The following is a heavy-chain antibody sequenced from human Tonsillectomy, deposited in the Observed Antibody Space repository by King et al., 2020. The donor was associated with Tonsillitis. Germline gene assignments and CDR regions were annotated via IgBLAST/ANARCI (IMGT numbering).Heavy chain of an antibody. Sequence: QLVQSGAEVKKPGASVKVSCKASGYTFTGYYMHWVRQAPGQGLEWMGWINSNSGGKNYAQKFQGRVTMTRDTSISTAYMELSRLRSDDTAVYYCARVGYCSSTSCPSPGYNWFDPWGQGTLVTVSS. CDR1: GYTFTGYY. J-gene: IGHJ5*02. V-gene: IGHV1-2*02. CDR2: INSNSGGK. CDR3: ARVGYCSSTSCPSPGYNWFDP. D-gene: IGHD2-2*01.